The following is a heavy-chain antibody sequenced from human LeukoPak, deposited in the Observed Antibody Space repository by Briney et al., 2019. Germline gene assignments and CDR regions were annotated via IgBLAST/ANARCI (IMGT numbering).Heavy chain of an antibody. CDR2: ITPIIDTA. V-gene: IGHV1-69*08. Sequence: SVKVPCKTSGGTLNSHIFSWVRQAPGQGLEWMGKITPIIDTAKYSQKFQGRVTITADKSTTTVYMELSSLKSGDTAVYYCTRVNLRGSQYNWFDPWGQGTLVTVSS. J-gene: IGHJ5*02. CDR1: GGTLNSHI. CDR3: TRVNLRGSQYNWFDP. D-gene: IGHD1-26*01.